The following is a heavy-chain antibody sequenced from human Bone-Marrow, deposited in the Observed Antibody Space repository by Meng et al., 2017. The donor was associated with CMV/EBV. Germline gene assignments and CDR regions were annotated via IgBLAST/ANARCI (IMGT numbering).Heavy chain of an antibody. J-gene: IGHJ6*02. D-gene: IGHD3-10*01. CDR2: ISSSSSYI. CDR1: GFTFSSYS. Sequence: GESLKISCAASGFTFSSYSMNWVRQAPGKGLEWVSSISSSSSYIYYADSVKGRFTISRDNSKNTLYLQMNSLRAEDTAVYYCARDSRESGYYYGMDVWGQGTTVTVSS. V-gene: IGHV3-21*01. CDR3: ARDSRESGYYYGMDV.